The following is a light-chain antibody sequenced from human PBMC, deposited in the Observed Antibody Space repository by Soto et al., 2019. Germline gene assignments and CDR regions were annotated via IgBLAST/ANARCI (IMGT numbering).Light chain of an antibody. V-gene: IGLV4-69*01. CDR1: RGHSNYA. CDR2: LNSDGSH. J-gene: IGLJ2*01. Sequence: QSVLTQSPSASASLGASVKLTCTLSRGHSNYAIAWHQQQSEKGPRYLMKLNSDGSHSKGDGIPDRFSGSSSGAERYLTISSLQSEDEADSYCQTWGSGIVVFGGGTKLTVL. CDR3: QTWGSGIVV.